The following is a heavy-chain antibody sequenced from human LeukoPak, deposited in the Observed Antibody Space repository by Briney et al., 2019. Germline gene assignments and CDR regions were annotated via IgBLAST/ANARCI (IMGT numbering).Heavy chain of an antibody. J-gene: IGHJ5*02. CDR2: IYHSGST. CDR1: GGSISSYY. D-gene: IGHD3-3*01. Sequence: PSETLSLTCTVSGGSISSYYWGWIRQPPGKGLEWIGSIYHSGSTYYNPSLKSRVTISADTSKNQFSLKLSSATAADTAVYYCARDRSTFWSGYSLYNWFDPWGQGTLVTVSS. V-gene: IGHV4-38-2*02. CDR3: ARDRSTFWSGYSLYNWFDP.